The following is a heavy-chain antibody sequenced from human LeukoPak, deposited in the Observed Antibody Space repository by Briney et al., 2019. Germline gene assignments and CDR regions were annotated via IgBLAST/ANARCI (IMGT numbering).Heavy chain of an antibody. CDR1: GYSFSTFG. V-gene: IGHV1-18*01. Sequence: ASAKVSCKASGYSFSTFGITWVRQAPGQGLEWKGWISPYDDSTAYGQKFEGRVTMTRDTSTNTAYMELRSLTSDDTALYYCAKVDPPIAVGAPGDAFDLWGQGTMVIVSS. D-gene: IGHD6-19*01. CDR2: ISPYDDST. CDR3: AKVDPPIAVGAPGDAFDL. J-gene: IGHJ3*01.